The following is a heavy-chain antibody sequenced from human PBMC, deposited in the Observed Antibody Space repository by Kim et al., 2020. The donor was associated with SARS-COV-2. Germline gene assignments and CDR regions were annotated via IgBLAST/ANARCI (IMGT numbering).Heavy chain of an antibody. CDR1: RFTFSSSA. CDR3: AKNVHITSVTFLWYFDL. Sequence: GGSLRLSCVASRFTFSSSAMTWVRQAPGKGLEWVSTIFGSGHGTYYADSVQSRFVVSRDNSKNTLYLQMNNLRGDDTAVYYCAKNVHITSVTFLWYFDLWGRGSSVTVSS. V-gene: IGHV3-23*01. D-gene: IGHD2-2*01. CDR2: IFGSGHGT. J-gene: IGHJ2*01.